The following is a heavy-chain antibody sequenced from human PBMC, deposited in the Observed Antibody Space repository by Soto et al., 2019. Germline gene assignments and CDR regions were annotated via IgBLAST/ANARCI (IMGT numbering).Heavy chain of an antibody. Sequence: PSETLSLTCTVSGGSLSSYYWGWIRQPPGKGLEWIGDIYYTGNTNYNPSLKSRVTISVDTSKNQFSLKLSAVTAADTAVYYCARVGDVSGYYRNFDFWGQGTLVTVSS. J-gene: IGHJ4*02. CDR2: IYYTGNT. CDR1: GGSLSSYY. V-gene: IGHV4-59*01. CDR3: ARVGDVSGYYRNFDF. D-gene: IGHD3-22*01.